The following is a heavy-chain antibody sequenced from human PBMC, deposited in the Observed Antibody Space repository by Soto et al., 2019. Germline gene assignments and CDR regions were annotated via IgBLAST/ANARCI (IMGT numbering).Heavy chain of an antibody. V-gene: IGHV3-11*03. J-gene: IGHJ4*02. CDR3: AFPSRFPSY. CDR1: GFTFTDYY. D-gene: IGHD3-10*01. CDR2: ISISGTDT. Sequence: PGGPLRLSWVASGFTFTDYYMNWIRQTPGKGLEWLSYISISGTDTNYADSVKGRFTIFRDNAKNSIYLQMNSLRVEDTAVYYCAFPSRFPSYWGQGTLVTVSS.